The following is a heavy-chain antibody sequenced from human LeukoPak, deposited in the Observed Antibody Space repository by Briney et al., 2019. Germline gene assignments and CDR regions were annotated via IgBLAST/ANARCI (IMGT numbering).Heavy chain of an antibody. V-gene: IGHV3-30*03. CDR1: GFTFSDYD. CDR3: ARAYCGGDCYLDY. J-gene: IGHJ4*02. D-gene: IGHD2-21*02. Sequence: GGSLRLSCAASGFTFSDYDMSWIRQAPGKGLEWVAVISYDGSNKYYADSVKGRFTISRDNSKNTLYLQMNSLRAEDTAVYYCARAYCGGDCYLDYWGQGTLVTVSS. CDR2: ISYDGSNK.